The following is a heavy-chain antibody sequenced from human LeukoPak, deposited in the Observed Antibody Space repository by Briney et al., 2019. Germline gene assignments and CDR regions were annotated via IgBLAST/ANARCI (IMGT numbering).Heavy chain of an antibody. J-gene: IGHJ4*02. CDR1: GDSISSGNFY. CDR2: IYTSGST. V-gene: IGHV4-61*02. D-gene: IGHD3-9*01. CDR3: ARVTGYTIKDYFDY. Sequence: SETLSLTCTVSGDSISSGNFYWSWIRQPAGKGLEWIGRIYTSGSTNYNPSLKSRVTISVKTSKNQFSLKLRSVTAADTAVYYCARVTGYTIKDYFDYWGQGTLVTVSS.